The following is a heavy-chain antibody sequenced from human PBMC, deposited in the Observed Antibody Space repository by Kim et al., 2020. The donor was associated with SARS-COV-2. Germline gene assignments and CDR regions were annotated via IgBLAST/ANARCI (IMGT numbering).Heavy chain of an antibody. J-gene: IGHJ4*02. D-gene: IGHD2-15*01. Sequence: ANSVKGRFTISGDNSKNTLYLQMNSLRAEDTAVYYCAKVGEVVAATPFDYWGQGTLVTVSS. CDR3: AKVGEVVAATPFDY. V-gene: IGHV3-23*01.